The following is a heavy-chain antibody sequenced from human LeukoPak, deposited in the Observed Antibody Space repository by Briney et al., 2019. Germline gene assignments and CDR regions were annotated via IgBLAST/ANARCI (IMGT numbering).Heavy chain of an antibody. CDR2: IYYSGST. Sequence: PSETLSLTCTVSGGSISGSSYYWGWIRQPPGKGLEWIGNIYYSGSTYYNPSLKSRVTISVDTSKNQFSLKLSSVTAADTAVYYCAKTYYYDPFDFWGQGTLVTVSS. CDR3: AKTYYYDPFDF. CDR1: GGSISGSSYY. V-gene: IGHV4-39*01. J-gene: IGHJ4*02. D-gene: IGHD3-22*01.